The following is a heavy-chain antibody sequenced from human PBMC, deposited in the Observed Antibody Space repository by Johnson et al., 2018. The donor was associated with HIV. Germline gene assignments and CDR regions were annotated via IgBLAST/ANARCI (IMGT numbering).Heavy chain of an antibody. CDR2: IRATGSNI. Sequence: QVQLVESGGGLVQPGGSLRLSCAASGFTLSDFYMSWIRQAPGKGPEWLSYIRATGSNIYYVDSVKGRFNISRDDAKNLLFLQMNSLTADDTAVYYCGRVGGVVIEIVFGNGGQGTMVTVSS. D-gene: IGHD3-3*01. J-gene: IGHJ3*02. V-gene: IGHV3-11*04. CDR3: GRVGGVVIEIVFGN. CDR1: GFTLSDFY.